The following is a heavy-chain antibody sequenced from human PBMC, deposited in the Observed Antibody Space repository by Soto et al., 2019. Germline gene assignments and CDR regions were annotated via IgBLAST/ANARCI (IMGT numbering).Heavy chain of an antibody. V-gene: IGHV2-5*01. CDR3: AHEVPYTRNWFDP. CDR2: IYWNDDK. CDR1: GFSLRTSGVG. Sequence: QITLKESGPPLVKPSETLTLTCSFSGFSLRTSGVGVAWIRQPPGKALEWLALIYWNDDKRFSPSLRSRLSITKDTSKNQVVLTLTDVDPVDTATYYCAHEVPYTRNWFDPWGQGTLVTVSS. D-gene: IGHD3-16*01. J-gene: IGHJ5*02.